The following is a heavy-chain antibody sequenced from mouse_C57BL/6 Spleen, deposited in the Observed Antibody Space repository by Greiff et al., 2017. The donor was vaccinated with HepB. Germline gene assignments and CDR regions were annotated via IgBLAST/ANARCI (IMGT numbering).Heavy chain of an antibody. CDR2: IYPGDGDT. J-gene: IGHJ2*01. CDR1: GYAFSSSW. V-gene: IGHV1-82*01. CDR3: AEGDGYFDY. Sequence: VKLMESGPELVKPGASVKISCKASGYAFSSSWMNWVKQRPGKGLEWIGRIYPGDGDTNYNGKFKGKATLTADKSSSTAYMQLSSLTSEDSAVYFCAEGDGYFDYWGQGTTLTVSS. D-gene: IGHD2-3*01.